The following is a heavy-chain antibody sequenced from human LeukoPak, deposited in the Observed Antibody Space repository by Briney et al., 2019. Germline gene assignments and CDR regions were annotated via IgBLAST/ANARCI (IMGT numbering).Heavy chain of an antibody. V-gene: IGHV4-30-2*02. CDR3: ARTGDQSEDAFDI. CDR2: IYHSGST. D-gene: IGHD1-14*01. Sequence: PSETLSLTCAVSGGSISSGGYSWSWIRQPPGKGLEWIGYIYHSGSTYYNPSLKSRVTISVDTSKNQFSLKLSSVTAADTAVYYCARTGDQSEDAFDIWGQGTMVTVSS. J-gene: IGHJ3*02. CDR1: GGSISSGGYS.